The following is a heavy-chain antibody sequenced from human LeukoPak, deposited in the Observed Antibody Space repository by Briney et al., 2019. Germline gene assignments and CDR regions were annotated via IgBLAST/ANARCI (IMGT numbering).Heavy chain of an antibody. CDR2: IKPKSGGT. V-gene: IGHV1-2*02. D-gene: IGHD3-9*01. CDR3: ARDLVDPIYFHFYMDV. CDR1: GYTFTAYY. J-gene: IGHJ6*03. Sequence: GASVKVSCKASGYTFTAYYMRWVRQAPGQGLEWMGWIKPKSGGTSYAQNFQGRVTMTWDTSISTAYMELSTLRSDDTAVYYCARDLVDPIYFHFYMDVWGKGTTVTVSS.